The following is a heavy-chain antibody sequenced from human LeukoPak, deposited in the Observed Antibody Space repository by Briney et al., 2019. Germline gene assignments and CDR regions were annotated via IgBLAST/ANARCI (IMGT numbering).Heavy chain of an antibody. CDR1: GYTFTSYG. V-gene: IGHV1-18*01. CDR2: ISGYNGNT. D-gene: IGHD5-18*01. CDR3: ARGSQLWSLFYFDY. Sequence: GASVKVSCKASGYTFTSYGFTWVRQAPGQGLEWMGWISGYNGNTYYAQNVQGRVTMTTDTSTSTAFMELRSLRSDDTAVYYCARGSQLWSLFYFDYWGQGTLVTVSS. J-gene: IGHJ4*02.